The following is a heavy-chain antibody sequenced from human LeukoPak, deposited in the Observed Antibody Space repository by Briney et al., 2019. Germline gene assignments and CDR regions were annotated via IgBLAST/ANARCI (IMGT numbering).Heavy chain of an antibody. CDR1: GFTFSSYA. D-gene: IGHD1-26*01. Sequence: GGSLRLSCAASGFTFSSYAMSWVRQAPGKGLEWVAGISGSGGSPNYADSVKGRFTISRDNAKNSLYLQMNSLRAEDTAVYYCARETGSGYTDVWGKGTTVIVSS. CDR2: ISGSGGSP. J-gene: IGHJ6*03. CDR3: ARETGSGYTDV. V-gene: IGHV3-23*01.